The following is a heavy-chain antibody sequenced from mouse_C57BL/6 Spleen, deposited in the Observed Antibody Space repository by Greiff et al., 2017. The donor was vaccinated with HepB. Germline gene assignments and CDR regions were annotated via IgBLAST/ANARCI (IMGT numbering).Heavy chain of an antibody. CDR3: ARGTTVN. CDR1: GYTFTSYW. J-gene: IGHJ3*01. Sequence: VQLQQSGAELVKPGASVKLSCKASGYTFTSYWMQWVKQRPGQGLEWIGEIDPSDSYTNYNQKFKGKATLTVDTSSSTAYMQLSSLTSEDSAVYYCARGTTVNWGQGTLVTVSA. CDR2: IDPSDSYT. D-gene: IGHD1-1*01. V-gene: IGHV1-50*01.